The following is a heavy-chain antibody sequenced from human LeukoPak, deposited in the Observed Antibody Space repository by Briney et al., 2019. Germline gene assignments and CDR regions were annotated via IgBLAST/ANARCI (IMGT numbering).Heavy chain of an antibody. CDR3: ARAGSSSWYGDY. V-gene: IGHV1-46*01. CDR1: GYTFTSYY. Sequence: ASVKVSCKASGYTFTSYYMHWVRQAPGEGLEWMGIINPTGGSTSYAQKFQGRVTMTRDTSTSTVYMELRSLRSEDTAVYYCARAGSSSWYGDYWGQGTLVTVSS. D-gene: IGHD6-13*01. CDR2: INPTGGST. J-gene: IGHJ4*02.